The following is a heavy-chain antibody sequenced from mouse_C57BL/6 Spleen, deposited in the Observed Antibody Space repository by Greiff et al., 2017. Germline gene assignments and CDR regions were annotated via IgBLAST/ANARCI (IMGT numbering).Heavy chain of an antibody. V-gene: IGHV10-1*01. CDR3: VRHYIIPFDV. Sequence: EVQLVESGGGLVQPKGSLKLSCAASGFSFNTYAMNWVRQAPGKGLEWVARIRSKSNNYATYYADSVKDRFTISRDDSESMLYLQMNNLKTEDTAMYYCVRHYIIPFDVWGTGTTVTVSS. D-gene: IGHD1-3*01. CDR1: GFSFNTYA. CDR2: IRSKSNNYAT. J-gene: IGHJ1*03.